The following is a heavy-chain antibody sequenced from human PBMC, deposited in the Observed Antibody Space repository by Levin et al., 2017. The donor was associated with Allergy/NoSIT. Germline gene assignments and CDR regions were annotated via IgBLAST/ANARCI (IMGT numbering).Heavy chain of an antibody. Sequence: PGGSLRLSCAATEFTVSKYAMSWVRQAPGKGLEWVAAVTGSGETTYYADSVKGRFTISRDNSRNTLYLQMNSLTAEDTAVYYCPGIMGYWFDPWGQGTLVTVSS. D-gene: IGHD3-16*01. J-gene: IGHJ5*01. V-gene: IGHV3-23*01. CDR1: EFTVSKYA. CDR3: PGIMGYWFDP. CDR2: VTGSGETT.